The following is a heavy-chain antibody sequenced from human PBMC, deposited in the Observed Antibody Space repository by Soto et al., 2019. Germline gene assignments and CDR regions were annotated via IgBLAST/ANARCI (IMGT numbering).Heavy chain of an antibody. J-gene: IGHJ5*02. CDR3: ARGGYCSSTSCYANWFDP. CDR1: GYTFTCEY. D-gene: IGHD2-2*01. Sequence: QVQLVQSGAEVKKPGASVKVSCKASGYTFTCEYMHWVRQAPGQGLEWMGWINPNSGGTNYAQKFQCWVNMTRDTSISTAYMELSRLRSDDTAVYYCARGGYCSSTSCYANWFDPWGQGTLVTVSS. V-gene: IGHV1-2*04. CDR2: INPNSGGT.